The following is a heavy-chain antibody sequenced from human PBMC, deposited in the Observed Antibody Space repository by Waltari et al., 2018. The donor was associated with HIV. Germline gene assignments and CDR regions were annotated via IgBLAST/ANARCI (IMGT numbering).Heavy chain of an antibody. D-gene: IGHD5-18*01. CDR2: IYYSGST. CDR1: AGSISSSSYY. Sequence: HLQLQASGSGLVKPWETLSLTCTVSAGSISSSSYYWGWIRQRPGKGLEWIGSIYYSGSTYYNPALNRRVTISGDTSKNQFSLELSGVTVADTAVYYCAREPRGYSSGYYFDYWGQGTLVTVSS. J-gene: IGHJ4*02. CDR3: AREPRGYSSGYYFDY. V-gene: IGHV4-39*07.